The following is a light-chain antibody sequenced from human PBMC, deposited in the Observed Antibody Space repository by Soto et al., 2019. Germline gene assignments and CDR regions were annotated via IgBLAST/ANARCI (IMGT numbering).Light chain of an antibody. CDR1: SGHSSYA. V-gene: IGLV4-69*01. CDR2: LNSDGSH. CDR3: QTWSTGIVV. Sequence: QLVLTQSPSASASLGASVKLTCTLSSGHSSYAIAWHQLQPGKGPRYLMKLNSDGSHSKGDGVPDRFSGSSSGAERYLTISSLQSEDEADYYCQTWSTGIVVFGGGTKLTVL. J-gene: IGLJ2*01.